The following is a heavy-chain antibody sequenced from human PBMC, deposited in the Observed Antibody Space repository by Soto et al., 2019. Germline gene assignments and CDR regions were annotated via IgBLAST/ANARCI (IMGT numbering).Heavy chain of an antibody. CDR2: IYSGGST. Sequence: GGSLRLSCAASGFTVSSNYMSWVRQAPGKGLEWVSVIYSGGSTYYADSVKGRFTISRDNSKNTLYLQMNSLRAEDTAVYYCEGRYFDWLLGPDAFDIWGQGTMVTVSS. CDR1: GFTVSSNY. D-gene: IGHD3-9*01. CDR3: EGRYFDWLLGPDAFDI. J-gene: IGHJ3*02. V-gene: IGHV3-66*01.